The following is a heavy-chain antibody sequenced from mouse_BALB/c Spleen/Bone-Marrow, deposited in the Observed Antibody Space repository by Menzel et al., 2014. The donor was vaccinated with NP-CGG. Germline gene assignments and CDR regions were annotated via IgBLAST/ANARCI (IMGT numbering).Heavy chain of an antibody. CDR3: AKKYYYAMDF. V-gene: IGHV1-18*01. J-gene: IGHJ4*01. CDR1: GYSFTDYT. Sequence: VQLQQSGPELVKPGASMKISCKASGYSFTDYTMNWVKQSHGKNLEWIGFINPYNGGTTYSQKFKAKATLTVDKSSSTAYMEFLSLTSEDSAVYYCAKKYYYAMDFWGQGTSVTVSS. CDR2: INPYNGGT.